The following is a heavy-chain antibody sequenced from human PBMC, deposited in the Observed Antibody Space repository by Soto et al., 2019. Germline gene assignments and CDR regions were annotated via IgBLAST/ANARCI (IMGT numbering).Heavy chain of an antibody. V-gene: IGHV4-61*01. Sequence: SETLSLTCTVSGGSISSSSYSWSWIRQPPGKGLEWIGYVYHTGRTSYNPSLKSRVSISMDTSKNQFSLNLDSVTAADTAVYFCARDFAYFDSWGQGTLVTVSS. J-gene: IGHJ4*02. D-gene: IGHD3-3*01. CDR1: GGSISSSSYS. CDR3: ARDFAYFDS. CDR2: VYHTGRT.